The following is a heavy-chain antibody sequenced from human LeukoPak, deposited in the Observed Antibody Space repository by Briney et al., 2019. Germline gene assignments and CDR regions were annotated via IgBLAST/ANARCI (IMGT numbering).Heavy chain of an antibody. CDR1: GYTFTGYY. Sequence: ASVKVSCKASGYTFTGYYMHWVRQAPGQGLEWMGWINPNSGGTNYAQKFQGRVTMTTDTSTSTAYMELRSLRSDDTAVYYCARDAGTRIAVAGTMGSWGQGTLVTVSS. CDR2: INPNSGGT. CDR3: ARDAGTRIAVAGTMGS. D-gene: IGHD6-19*01. J-gene: IGHJ4*02. V-gene: IGHV1-2*02.